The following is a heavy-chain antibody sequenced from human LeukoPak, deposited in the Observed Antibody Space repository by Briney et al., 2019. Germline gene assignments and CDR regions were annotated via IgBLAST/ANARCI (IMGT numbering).Heavy chain of an antibody. CDR2: INHSGST. V-gene: IGHV4-34*01. D-gene: IGHD6-19*01. J-gene: IGHJ4*02. CDR1: GGSFSGYY. CDR3: ARAEQWLVFFDY. Sequence: SETLSLTCAVYGGSFSGYYWSWIRQPAGKGLEWIGEINHSGSTNYNPSLKSRVTTSVDTSKNQFSLKLSSVTAADTAVYYCARAEQWLVFFDYWSQGTLVTVSS.